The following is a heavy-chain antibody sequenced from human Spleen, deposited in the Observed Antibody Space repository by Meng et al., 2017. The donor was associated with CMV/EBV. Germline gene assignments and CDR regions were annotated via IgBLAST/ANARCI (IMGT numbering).Heavy chain of an antibody. CDR1: GFTFSSYA. V-gene: IGHV3-23*01. D-gene: IGHD1-1*01. CDR2: ISGSGYAST. CDR3: AGNTFNWNDEDY. J-gene: IGHJ4*02. Sequence: GESLKISCAASGFTFSSYAMSWVRQAPEKGLEWVSTISGSGYASTYYADSVKGRFTISRDNSNNTLYLQMNSLRADDTAVYYCAGNTFNWNDEDYWGQGTLVTVSS.